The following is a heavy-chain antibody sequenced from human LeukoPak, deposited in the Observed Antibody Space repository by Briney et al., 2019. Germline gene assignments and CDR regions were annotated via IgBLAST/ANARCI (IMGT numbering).Heavy chain of an antibody. D-gene: IGHD3-10*01. CDR3: AKDQKLVV. V-gene: IGHV3-30*18. J-gene: IGHJ4*02. CDR2: ISFDGSNK. CDR1: GFTFSSYA. Sequence: SGGSLRLSCAASGFTFSSYAMSWVRQAPGKGLEWVATISFDGSNKYYTDSVKGRFTISRDNSRNTLYLQMNSLRTEDTAVYYCAKDQKLVVWGQGTLVTVSS.